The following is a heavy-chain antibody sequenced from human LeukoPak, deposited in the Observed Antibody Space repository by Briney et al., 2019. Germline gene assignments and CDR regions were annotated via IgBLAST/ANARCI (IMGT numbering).Heavy chain of an antibody. D-gene: IGHD4-11*01. CDR2: IKTDGSET. V-gene: IGHV3-7*01. Sequence: GGSLRLSCAASGFTFGSHWMTCMRQPPGKRLEWVANIKTDGSETYYLDSVKGRFTVSRDNAKNSLYLQMNSLRAEDTAVYYCARVTTPDYYYYYYMDVWGKGTTVTVSS. CDR3: ARVTTPDYYYYYYMDV. CDR1: GFTFGSHW. J-gene: IGHJ6*03.